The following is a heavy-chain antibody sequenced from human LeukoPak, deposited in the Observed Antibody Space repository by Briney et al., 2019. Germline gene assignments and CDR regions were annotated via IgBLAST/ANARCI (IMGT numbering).Heavy chain of an antibody. CDR1: GGSVTSADYY. CDR2: IHNSGNT. Sequence: RASETLSLTCTVSGGSVTSADYYWSWIRQPPGKGLEWIGYIHNSGNTYYKSSLKSRIAISTDTSKNMISLRLSSVTAADTAVYYCARAYTSPNGPYWGQGILVTVSS. J-gene: IGHJ4*02. V-gene: IGHV4-30-4*01. CDR3: ARAYTSPNGPY. D-gene: IGHD3-16*01.